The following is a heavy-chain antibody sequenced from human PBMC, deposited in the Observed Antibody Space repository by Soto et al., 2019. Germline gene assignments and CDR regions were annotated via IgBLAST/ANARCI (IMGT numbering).Heavy chain of an antibody. V-gene: IGHV1-3*01. D-gene: IGHD3-10*01. J-gene: IGHJ5*02. CDR2: INAGNGNT. CDR1: GYTFTSYA. CDR3: ARGGLYGSGSYYTWIDP. Sequence: QVQLVQSGAEVKKPGASVKVSCKASGYTFTSYAMHWVRQAPGQRLEWMGWINAGNGNTKYSQKFQGRVTITRDTSASTAYMELSSLRSEDTAVYYCARGGLYGSGSYYTWIDPSGQGTLVTVSS.